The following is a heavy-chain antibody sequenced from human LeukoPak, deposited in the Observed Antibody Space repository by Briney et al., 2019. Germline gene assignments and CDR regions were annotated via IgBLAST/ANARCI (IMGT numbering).Heavy chain of an antibody. CDR3: ARGPVLWGSGYYGA. CDR2: ISDSGGNT. CDR1: GFTFRNYA. V-gene: IGHV3-23*01. Sequence: GGSLRLSCAASGFTFRNYAMSWVRQAPGKGLEWVSTISDSGGNTYYADSVRGRFTISRDNSKNTLYLQTNSLRAEDTAVYYCARGPVLWGSGYYGAWGQGTLVTVSS. D-gene: IGHD3-22*01. J-gene: IGHJ4*02.